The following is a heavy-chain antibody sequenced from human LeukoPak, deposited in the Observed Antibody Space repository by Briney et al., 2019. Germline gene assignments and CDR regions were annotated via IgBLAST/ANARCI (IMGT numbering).Heavy chain of an antibody. CDR2: FDPEDGET. V-gene: IGHV1-24*01. J-gene: IGHJ6*02. CDR1: GYTLTELS. Sequence: ASVKVSCKVSGYTLTELSMHWVRQAPGKGLEWMGGFDPEDGETIYAQKFQGRVTMTEDTSTDTAYMELSSLRSEDTAVYYCATVGDYYGSGGMDVWGQGTTVTVSS. D-gene: IGHD3-10*01. CDR3: ATVGDYYGSGGMDV.